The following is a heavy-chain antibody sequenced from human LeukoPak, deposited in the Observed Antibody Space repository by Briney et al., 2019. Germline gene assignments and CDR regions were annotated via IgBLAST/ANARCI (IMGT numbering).Heavy chain of an antibody. V-gene: IGHV4-39*07. J-gene: IGHJ6*02. CDR1: GGSISSSSYY. CDR3: ARENSYYYDSSGYYYGVRSAYYGMDV. CDR2: IYYSGST. D-gene: IGHD3-22*01. Sequence: SETLSLTCTVSGGSISSSSYYWGWIRQPPGKGLEWIGSIYYSGSTYYNPSLKSRVTISVDTSKNQFSLKLSSVTAADTAVYYCARENSYYYDSSGYYYGVRSAYYGMDVWGQGTTVTVSS.